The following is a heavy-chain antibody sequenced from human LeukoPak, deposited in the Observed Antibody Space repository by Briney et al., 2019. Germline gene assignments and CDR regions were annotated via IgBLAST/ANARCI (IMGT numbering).Heavy chain of an antibody. J-gene: IGHJ4*02. D-gene: IGHD2-2*01. CDR1: GGSFSDYY. Sequence: SETVSLTCAVYGGSFSDYYWSWIRQPPGKGLEWIGEINHSGSTNYNPSLKSRVTISVDTSKNQFSLKLSSVPAADTAVYYCARGHCSSTSCYLGGRNYFDYWGQGTLV. CDR2: INHSGST. V-gene: IGHV4-34*01. CDR3: ARGHCSSTSCYLGGRNYFDY.